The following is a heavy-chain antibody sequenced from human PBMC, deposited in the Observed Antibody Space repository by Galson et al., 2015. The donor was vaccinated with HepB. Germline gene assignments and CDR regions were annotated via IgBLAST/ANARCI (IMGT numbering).Heavy chain of an antibody. J-gene: IGHJ3*02. CDR3: ARGAYSSFDI. Sequence: CAISWDSVSNNHVAWNWIRQSPSGGLEWLGRTYRGSNQYAASMRGRIAINSDTSTNQFSLQLSSVTPEDTGLYYCARGAYSSFDIWGRGTMVTVSS. V-gene: IGHV6-1*01. D-gene: IGHD2-15*01. CDR1: WDSVSNNHVA. CDR2: TYRGSN.